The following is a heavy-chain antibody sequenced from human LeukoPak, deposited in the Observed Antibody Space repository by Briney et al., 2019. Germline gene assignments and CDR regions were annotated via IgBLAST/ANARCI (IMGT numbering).Heavy chain of an antibody. V-gene: IGHV1-2*06. D-gene: IGHD5-18*01. J-gene: IGHJ4*02. CDR1: GYTFTGYY. CDR2: INPNSGGT. CDR3: AREFTAMAAFDY. Sequence: ASVKVSCKASGYTFTGYYIHWVRQAPGQGLEWMGRINPNSGGTHYAQKVQGRVTMTRDTSISTAYMEVSRLRSDDTAVYYCAREFTAMAAFDYWGQGTLVTVSS.